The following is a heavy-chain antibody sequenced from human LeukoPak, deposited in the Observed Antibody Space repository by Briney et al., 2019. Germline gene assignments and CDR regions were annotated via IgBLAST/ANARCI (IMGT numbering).Heavy chain of an antibody. CDR3: AREVFEGQRQSDAFDV. CDR1: GFTFSSYT. J-gene: IGHJ3*01. CDR2: VNGPGDWT. V-gene: IGHV3-74*01. D-gene: IGHD6-25*01. Sequence: GGSLRLSCAASGFTFSSYTMNWVRQAPGKGLEWVSRVNGPGDWTHYADSVRGRFIISRDNAENTISLQMNNLRAEDTAVYFCAREVFEGQRQSDAFDVWGQGTMVTVSS.